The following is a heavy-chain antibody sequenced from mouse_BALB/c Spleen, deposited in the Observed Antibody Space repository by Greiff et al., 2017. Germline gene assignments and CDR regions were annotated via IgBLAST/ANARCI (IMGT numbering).Heavy chain of an antibody. CDR3: ARSHYGNYKAAMDY. Sequence: QVQLQQSGPELVKPGASVKISCKASGYAFSSSWMNWVKQRPGQGLEWIGRIYPGDGDTNYNGKFKGKATLTADKSSSTAYMQLSSLTSVDSAVYFCARSHYGNYKAAMDYWGQGTSVTVSS. D-gene: IGHD2-1*01. CDR1: GYAFSSSW. J-gene: IGHJ4*01. V-gene: IGHV1-82*01. CDR2: IYPGDGDT.